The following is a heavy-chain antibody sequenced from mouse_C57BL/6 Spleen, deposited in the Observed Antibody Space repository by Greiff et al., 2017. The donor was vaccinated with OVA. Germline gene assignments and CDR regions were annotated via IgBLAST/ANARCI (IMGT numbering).Heavy chain of an antibody. V-gene: IGHV5-16*01. CDR3: ARGRYFDV. Sequence: EVKLMESEGGLVQPGSSMKLSCTASGFTFRDYYMAWVRQVPERGLEWVANINYDGSSTYYLDSLKSRFIISRDNAKNILYLQMSSLKSEDTATYYCARGRYFDVWGTGTTVTVSS. J-gene: IGHJ1*03. CDR2: INYDGSST. CDR1: GFTFRDYY.